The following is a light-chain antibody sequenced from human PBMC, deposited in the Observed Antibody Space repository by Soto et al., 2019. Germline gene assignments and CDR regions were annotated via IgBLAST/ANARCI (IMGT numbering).Light chain of an antibody. Sequence: DIQMTQSPSSLSASVVDRVTLTCRASQSISSYLNWYQQKPVKAPKLLIYAASSLQSGVPSRFSGSGSGTDFTLTISSLQPEDFATYYCQQSYSTPRTFGQGTKVDI. J-gene: IGKJ1*01. CDR2: AAS. V-gene: IGKV1-39*01. CDR3: QQSYSTPRT. CDR1: QSISSY.